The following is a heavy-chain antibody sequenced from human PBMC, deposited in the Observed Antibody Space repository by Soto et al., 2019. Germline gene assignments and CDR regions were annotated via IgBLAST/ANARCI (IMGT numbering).Heavy chain of an antibody. Sequence: GGCLRLSSAASGFTFSSYAMSWVRQAPGKGLEWVSAISGSGGSTYYADSVKGRFTISRDNSKNTLYLQMNSLRAEDTAVYYCAKDPHRAATTYYFDYRGQGTLVTVSS. CDR2: ISGSGGST. CDR1: GFTFSSYA. J-gene: IGHJ4*02. CDR3: AKDPHRAATTYYFDY. V-gene: IGHV3-23*01. D-gene: IGHD2-15*01.